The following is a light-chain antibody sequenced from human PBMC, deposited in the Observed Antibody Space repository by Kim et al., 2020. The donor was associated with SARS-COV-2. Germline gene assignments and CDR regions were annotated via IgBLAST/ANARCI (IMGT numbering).Light chain of an antibody. CDR1: QSVTSND. V-gene: IGKV3-20*01. CDR2: GAS. J-gene: IGKJ2*01. Sequence: SPGESATRSCRASQSVTSNDLAWYQQKPGQPPRLLIYGASSRATGIPDRFSGSGSGTDFTLTISGLEPEDFVVYYCQQYGFSPPNTFGQGTKLEI. CDR3: QQYGFSPPNT.